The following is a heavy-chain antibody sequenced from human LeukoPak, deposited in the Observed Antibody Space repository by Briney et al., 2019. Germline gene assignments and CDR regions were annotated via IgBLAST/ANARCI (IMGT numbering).Heavy chain of an antibody. CDR1: GGSFSGYY. J-gene: IGHJ5*02. V-gene: IGHV4-34*01. D-gene: IGHD6-19*01. Sequence: PSEALSLTCAVDGGSFSGYYWSWIRQPPGKVLEWIGEINHSGSTNYNPSLKSRVTISVDTSKNQFSLKLSSVTAADTAVYYCARHKRVKQWLVQDWFDPWGQGTLVTVSS. CDR2: INHSGST. CDR3: ARHKRVKQWLVQDWFDP.